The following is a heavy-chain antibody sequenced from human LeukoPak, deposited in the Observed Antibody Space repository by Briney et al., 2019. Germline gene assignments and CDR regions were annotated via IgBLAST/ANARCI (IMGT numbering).Heavy chain of an antibody. Sequence: PGGSLRLSCAASGFTFSSYGMHWVRQAPGKGLEWVAFIRYDGSNKYYADSVKGRFTISRDNSKDTLYLQMNSLRAEDTAVYYCAKDLRVDHQLWLDYWGQGTLVTVSS. V-gene: IGHV3-30*02. J-gene: IGHJ4*02. CDR1: GFTFSSYG. CDR2: IRYDGSNK. CDR3: AKDLRVDHQLWLDY. D-gene: IGHD5-18*01.